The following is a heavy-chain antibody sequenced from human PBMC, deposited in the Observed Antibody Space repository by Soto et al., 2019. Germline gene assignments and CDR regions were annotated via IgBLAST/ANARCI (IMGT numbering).Heavy chain of an antibody. CDR1: GGPLSRGGFY. V-gene: IGHV4-31*03. J-gene: IGHJ6*02. Sequence: PSGTLSITCTVSGGPLSRGGFYCSWIRQQTGKGLEWIGYIYYSGSTYYNPSLKSRVTISVDTSKNQFSLKLSSVTAADTAVYYCARHYNSDYDLGYCYGMYVCGQGTSVPVS. D-gene: IGHD5-12*01. CDR3: ARHYNSDYDLGYCYGMYV. CDR2: IYYSGST.